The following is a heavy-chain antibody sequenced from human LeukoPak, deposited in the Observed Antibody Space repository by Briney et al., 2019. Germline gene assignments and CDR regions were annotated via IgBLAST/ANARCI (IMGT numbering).Heavy chain of an antibody. CDR3: TTELDVRPNHY. CDR1: GLTFSNAW. CDR2: IKRKSDGGTT. D-gene: IGHD1-14*01. J-gene: IGHJ4*02. V-gene: IGHV3-15*01. Sequence: GGSLRLSCAASGLTFSNAWMSWVRQAPRKGLEWVGRIKRKSDGGTTDYAAPVKGRFTISRDDSKNTLYLQMNSLKSEDTAVYYCTTELDVRPNHYWGQGTLVTVSS.